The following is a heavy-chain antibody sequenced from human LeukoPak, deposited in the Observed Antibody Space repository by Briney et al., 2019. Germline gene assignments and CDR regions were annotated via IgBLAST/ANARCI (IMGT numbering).Heavy chain of an antibody. Sequence: SETLSLTCTVSGGSISSGDYYWSWTRQPPGKGLEWIGYIYYSGSPYSNPSLKSRVTISVDTSKNQFSLKLSSVTAADTAVEYGASLDCSSTSCYTSDYWGQGTLVTVSS. CDR3: ASLDCSSTSCYTSDY. V-gene: IGHV4-30-4*01. D-gene: IGHD2-2*02. J-gene: IGHJ4*02. CDR2: IYYSGSP. CDR1: GGSISSGDYY.